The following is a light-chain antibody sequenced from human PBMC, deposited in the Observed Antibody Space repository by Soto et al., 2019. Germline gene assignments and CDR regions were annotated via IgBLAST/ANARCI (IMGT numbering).Light chain of an antibody. J-gene: IGLJ2*01. Sequence: QSALTQPPSASGSPGQSVTISCTGTSSDVGGYNSVSWYQQHPGKAPKLLIYAVSQRPSGVPDRFSGSKSGNTASLTVSGLQAEDEADSYGSSYGGSDSMIFGGGTKLTVL. V-gene: IGLV2-8*01. CDR1: SSDVGGYNS. CDR3: SSYGGSDSMI. CDR2: AVS.